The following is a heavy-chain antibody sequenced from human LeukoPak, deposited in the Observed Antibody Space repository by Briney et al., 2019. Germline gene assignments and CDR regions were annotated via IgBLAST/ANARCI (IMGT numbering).Heavy chain of an antibody. D-gene: IGHD4-17*01. J-gene: IGHJ5*02. CDR2: IKQDGNEK. CDR3: ARDGPDYGDFNWFAP. CDR1: GFTFSRYC. Sequence: GGSLTLSCAASGFTFSRYCMSWVRQAPGKGLEWLATIKQDGNEKFYVDSVKGRFTISRDNAKNSLYLQMSSLRAEDTAIYYCARDGPDYGDFNWFAPWGQGTLVTVSS. V-gene: IGHV3-7*01.